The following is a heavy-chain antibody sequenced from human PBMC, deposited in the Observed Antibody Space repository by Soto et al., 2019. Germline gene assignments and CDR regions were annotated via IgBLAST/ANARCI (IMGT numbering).Heavy chain of an antibody. D-gene: IGHD6-6*01. CDR3: ARLETGSSFPVWPSWFDP. V-gene: IGHV4-39*01. Sequence: PSETLSLTCTVSGGSISSSSYYWGWIRQPPGKGLEWIGSIYCSGSTYYNPSLKSRVTISVDTSKNQFSLKLSSVTAADTAVYYCARLETGSSFPVWPSWFDPWGQGTLVTVYS. CDR2: IYCSGST. J-gene: IGHJ5*02. CDR1: GGSISSSSYY.